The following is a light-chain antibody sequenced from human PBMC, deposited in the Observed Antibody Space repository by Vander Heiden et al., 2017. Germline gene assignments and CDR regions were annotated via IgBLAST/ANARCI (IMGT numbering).Light chain of an antibody. J-gene: IGLJ2*01. CDR3: HVWDITRRGV. Sequence: SYELTQPLSVSVALGQTARITCGGNNIGAKNVHWYQQKPGQAPVLVIYRDSNRPSGIPERFSGSNSGNTATLTISRAQAGDVADYYCHVWDITRRGVFGGGTKVTVL. V-gene: IGLV3-9*01. CDR2: RDS. CDR1: NIGAKN.